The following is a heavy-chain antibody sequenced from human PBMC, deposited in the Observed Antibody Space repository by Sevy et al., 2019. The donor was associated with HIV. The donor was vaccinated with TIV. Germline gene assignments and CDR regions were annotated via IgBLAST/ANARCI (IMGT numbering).Heavy chain of an antibody. CDR3: TRDAGYSIAWSPSDY. Sequence: GGSLRLSCAASGLTFSSHAMHWVRQAPGKGLEWVAVISSAGSNKYYADSVKDRFTISRDNPKITLYLQMNSLRPEDPAVYYCTRDAGYSIAWSPSDYWGQGTLVTVSS. D-gene: IGHD6-19*01. J-gene: IGHJ4*02. CDR1: GLTFSSHA. V-gene: IGHV3-30-3*01. CDR2: ISSAGSNK.